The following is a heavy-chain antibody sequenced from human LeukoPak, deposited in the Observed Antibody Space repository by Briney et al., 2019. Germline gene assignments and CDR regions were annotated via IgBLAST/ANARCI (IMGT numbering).Heavy chain of an antibody. CDR2: FDPEDGET. CDR3: ATWLDSGSYLEGAFDY. V-gene: IGHV1-24*01. Sequence: ASLKVSCKVSGHTLTELSMHWVRQAPGKGLEWMGGFDPEDGETIYAQKFQGRVTMTEDTSTDTAYMELSSLRSEDTAVYYCATWLDSGSYLEGAFDYWGQGTLVTVSS. CDR1: GHTLTELS. J-gene: IGHJ4*02. D-gene: IGHD1-26*01.